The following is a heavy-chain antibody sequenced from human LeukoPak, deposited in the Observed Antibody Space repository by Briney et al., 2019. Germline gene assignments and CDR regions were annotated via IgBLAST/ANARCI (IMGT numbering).Heavy chain of an antibody. V-gene: IGHV3-30*04. CDR3: ARGYYDFWRGYFHY. CDR1: GFTFRNYV. CDR2: ISYDANDK. D-gene: IGHD3-3*01. Sequence: PGGSLRLSCAASGFTFRNYVMHWVRQAPGKGLEWVAVISYDANDKYYTNSVKGRFTISRDNSKNTLYLQLSSLRGEDTAVYYCARGYYDFWRGYFHYWGQGTLVAVSS. J-gene: IGHJ4*02.